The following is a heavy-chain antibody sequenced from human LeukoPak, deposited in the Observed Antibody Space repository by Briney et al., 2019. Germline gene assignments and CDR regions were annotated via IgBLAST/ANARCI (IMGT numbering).Heavy chain of an antibody. J-gene: IGHJ4*02. CDR3: ARGPPICSSTSCYHHFDY. V-gene: IGHV1-69*05. Sequence: GASVKVSCKASGGTFSSYAISWVRQAPGQGLEWMGGIIPIFGTANYAQKFQGRVTITTDESTSTAYMELSSLRSEDTAVYYCARGPPICSSTSCYHHFDYWGQGTLVTVSS. D-gene: IGHD2-2*01. CDR1: GGTFSSYA. CDR2: IIPIFGTA.